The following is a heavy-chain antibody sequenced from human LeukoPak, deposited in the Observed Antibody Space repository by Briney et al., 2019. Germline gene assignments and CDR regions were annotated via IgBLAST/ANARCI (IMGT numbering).Heavy chain of an antibody. J-gene: IGHJ4*02. CDR3: AKTSSYYYDSSGYSP. CDR1: GFTFSSYA. Sequence: GGSLRLSCAASGFTFSSYAMSWVRQAPGKGLEWVSAISGSGGSTYYADSVKGRFTISRDNSKNTLYLQMNSLRAEDTAVYYCAKTSSYYYDSSGYSPWGQGTLVTVSS. V-gene: IGHV3-23*01. CDR2: ISGSGGST. D-gene: IGHD3-22*01.